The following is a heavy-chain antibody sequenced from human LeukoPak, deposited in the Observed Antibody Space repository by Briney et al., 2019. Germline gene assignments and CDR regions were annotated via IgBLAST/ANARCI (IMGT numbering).Heavy chain of an antibody. J-gene: IGHJ4*02. CDR1: GGSFSSYA. Sequence: ASVKVSCKASGGSFSSYAISWVRQAPGQGLEWMGWISAYNGNTNYAQKLQGRVTMTTDTSTSTAYMELSSLRSDDTAVYYCARAFSSSSSFDYWGQGPLVTVSS. CDR2: ISAYNGNT. V-gene: IGHV1-18*01. D-gene: IGHD6-6*01. CDR3: ARAFSSSSSFDY.